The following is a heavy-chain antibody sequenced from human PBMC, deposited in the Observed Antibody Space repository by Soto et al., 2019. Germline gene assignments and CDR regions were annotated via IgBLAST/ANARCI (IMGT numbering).Heavy chain of an antibody. CDR1: GFTFSGSA. Sequence: EVQLVESGGGLVQPGGSRKLSCAASGFTFSGSALHWVRQASGKGLEWVGRIRSKGNNYAIAYGASLKGRFTISRDDSKNTAYLQMNSLNTEDTAVYYCSRQASDFGSGNPQYYMDVWGKGTTVTVSS. D-gene: IGHD3-3*01. J-gene: IGHJ6*03. CDR3: SRQASDFGSGNPQYYMDV. CDR2: IRSKGNNYAI. V-gene: IGHV3-73*01.